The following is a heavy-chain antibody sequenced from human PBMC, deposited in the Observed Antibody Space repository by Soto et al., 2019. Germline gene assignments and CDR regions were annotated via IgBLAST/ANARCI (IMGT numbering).Heavy chain of an antibody. J-gene: IGHJ4*02. Sequence: QVQLQESGPGLVKPSETLSLTCTVSGGSVSGGLYYWSWIRQPPGKGLEWIGYMYYRVSTNYNPSQKSRVTMLLHMTKNQFSLKLSSVTPADMAVYYCPSGWRGMVVTPDYWGQGTLVTVSS. CDR1: GGSVSGGLYY. D-gene: IGHD2-15*01. V-gene: IGHV4-61*01. CDR3: PSGWRGMVVTPDY. CDR2: MYYRVST.